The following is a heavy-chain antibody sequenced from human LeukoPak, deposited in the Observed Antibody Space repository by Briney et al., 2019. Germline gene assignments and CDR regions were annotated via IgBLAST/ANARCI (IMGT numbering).Heavy chain of an antibody. D-gene: IGHD6-25*01. V-gene: IGHV3-7*03. Sequence: GGSLRLSCAASGFTFSLYWMAWVRQAPGKGLEWVANIKEDGSEKYYADSVKGRFTISRDNSKNTLYLQMNSLRVEDTAVYYCGRDLIGTAASWDSWGQGTLVTVSS. J-gene: IGHJ4*02. CDR3: GRDLIGTAASWDS. CDR2: IKEDGSEK. CDR1: GFTFSLYW.